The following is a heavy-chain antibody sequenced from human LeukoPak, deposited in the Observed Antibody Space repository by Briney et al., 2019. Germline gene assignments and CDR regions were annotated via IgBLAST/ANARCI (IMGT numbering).Heavy chain of an antibody. Sequence: GGSLRLSCAASGFTFSDYYMSWIRQAPGKGLKWVSYISSSGSTIYYADSVKGRFTISRDNAKNSLYLQMNSLRAEDTAVYYCARDGAASYYYYGMDVWGQGTTVTVSS. CDR1: GFTFSDYY. CDR2: ISSSGSTI. V-gene: IGHV3-11*01. D-gene: IGHD5-18*01. CDR3: ARDGAASYYYYGMDV. J-gene: IGHJ6*02.